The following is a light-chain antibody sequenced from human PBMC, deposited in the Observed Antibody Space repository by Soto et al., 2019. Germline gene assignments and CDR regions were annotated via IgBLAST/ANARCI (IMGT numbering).Light chain of an antibody. CDR2: AAS. V-gene: IGKV1-39*01. Sequence: DIQITQSPSSLSASIGDRVTITCRASQSISSYLNWYQQKPGKAPKLLIFAASSLQSGVPSRFSGSGSGTDFTLTISSLQPEDFASYYCQQSYSFPRTFGQGTKVDIK. CDR1: QSISSY. J-gene: IGKJ1*01. CDR3: QQSYSFPRT.